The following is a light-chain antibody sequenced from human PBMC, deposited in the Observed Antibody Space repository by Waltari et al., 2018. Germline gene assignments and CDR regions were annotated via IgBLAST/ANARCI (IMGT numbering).Light chain of an antibody. J-gene: IGKJ1*01. V-gene: IGKV1-39*01. CDR3: PQSYRTPWT. CDR2: AAS. CDR1: QTLASY. Sequence: DIQMTQSPSSLSASVGDRVTITCSASQTLASYLNWYQQKPGKAPNLLIYAASSLQSGVPSRFSGSGSGTDFTLTISSLQPEDFAVYFCPQSYRTPWTFGQGTRVEIK.